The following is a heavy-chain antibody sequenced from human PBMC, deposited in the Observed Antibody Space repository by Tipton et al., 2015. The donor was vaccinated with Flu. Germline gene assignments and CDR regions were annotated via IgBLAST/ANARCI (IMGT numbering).Heavy chain of an antibody. CDR2: IYYSGST. J-gene: IGHJ6*03. V-gene: IGHV4-59*01. Sequence: TLSLTCTVSGGFLSSYYWSWIRQSPGKGLEWIGYIYYSGSTNYNPSLKSRVTMSVDTSKNQFSLKLSSVTAADTAVYYCARGKDYSYYMDVWGKGTTVTVSS. CDR1: GGFLSSYY. CDR3: ARGKDYSYYMDV.